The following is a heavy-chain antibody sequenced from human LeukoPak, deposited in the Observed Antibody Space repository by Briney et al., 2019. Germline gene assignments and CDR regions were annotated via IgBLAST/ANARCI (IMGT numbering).Heavy chain of an antibody. D-gene: IGHD3-22*01. CDR1: GYTFTGYN. V-gene: IGHV1-2*06. CDR2: FNRNSGGT. J-gene: IGHJ4*02. Sequence: ASVKVSFKATGYTFTGYNMHWVRQATGQGLEWMGRFNRNSGGTNYAQKFQGRVTMTTDTSTSTAYMELMSLRSDDTAVYYCARVLGSRHYYESTGYLDYWGRGTLVSVSS. CDR3: ARVLGSRHYYESTGYLDY.